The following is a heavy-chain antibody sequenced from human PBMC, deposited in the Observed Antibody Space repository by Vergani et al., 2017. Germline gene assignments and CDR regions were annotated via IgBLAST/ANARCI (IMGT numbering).Heavy chain of an antibody. CDR3: AKQYFVSGNYLFDY. V-gene: IGHV3-23*04. CDR1: GFSLSRFW. CDR2: ISGSGVSA. D-gene: IGHD3-10*01. J-gene: IGHJ4*02. Sequence: EVQLVESGGGSVQSGGSLRLSCAASGFSLSRFWMSWVRQAPEKGLEWVSGISGSGVSAYYTDSVKGRFTISRDNSKNMLFLQMNNLRTEDTAIYYCAKQYFVSGNYLFDYWGQGTLVTVSS.